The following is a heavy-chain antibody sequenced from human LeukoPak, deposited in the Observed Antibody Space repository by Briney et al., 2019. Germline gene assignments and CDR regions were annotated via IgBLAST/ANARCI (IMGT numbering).Heavy chain of an antibody. D-gene: IGHD2-2*01. CDR3: AKLAVVVPAASWFDP. V-gene: IGHV3-30*02. J-gene: IGHJ5*02. CDR1: GFTFSSYG. CDR2: IRYDGSNK. Sequence: GGSLRLSCAASGFTFSSYGMHWVREAPGKGLEWLAFIRYDGSNKYYADSVKGRFTISRDNSKNTLYLQMNSLRAEDTAVYYCAKLAVVVPAASWFDPWGQGTLVTVSS.